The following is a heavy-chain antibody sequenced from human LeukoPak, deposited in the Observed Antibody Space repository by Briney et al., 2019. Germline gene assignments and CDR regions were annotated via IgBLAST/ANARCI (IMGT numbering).Heavy chain of an antibody. V-gene: IGHV3-30-3*01. Sequence: GGSLRLSCAASGFTFSSYAMHWVRQAPDKGLEWVAVISYDGSNEYYAESVKGRLTISRDNSKNTLYMDMNTLRAEDTAVYYCARTYATTGPFYAFDIWGQGTKVTVSS. CDR3: ARTYATTGPFYAFDI. CDR2: ISYDGSNE. CDR1: GFTFSSYA. D-gene: IGHD2-2*01. J-gene: IGHJ3*02.